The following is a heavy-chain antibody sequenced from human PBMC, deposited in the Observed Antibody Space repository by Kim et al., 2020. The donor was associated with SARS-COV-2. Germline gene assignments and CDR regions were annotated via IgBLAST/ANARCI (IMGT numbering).Heavy chain of an antibody. CDR3: SRDPRHAGGFDY. J-gene: IGHJ4*01. CDR1: GFCFSDFY. V-gene: IGHV3-11*01. Sequence: GGTLRLSCAVSGFCFSDFYINWIRDAPGKGLERVSFISATGRAAYYADSLNGRFTTTGDNANNSVHLQINSLRAADTAVYFSSRDPRHAGGFDY. CDR2: ISATGRAA.